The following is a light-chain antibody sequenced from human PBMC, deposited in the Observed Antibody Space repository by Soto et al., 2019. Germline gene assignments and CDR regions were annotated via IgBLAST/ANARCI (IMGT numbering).Light chain of an antibody. V-gene: IGLV2-14*01. Sequence: QSALTQPASVSGSPGQSITISCTGTSSDLGGYKYVSWYQQHPGKAPNLMIYEVSNRPSGVSNRFSGSKSGNTASLTISGLQDEDEADYYCSSYTSSSTVVFGGGTKLTVL. CDR2: EVS. CDR3: SSYTSSSTVV. CDR1: SSDLGGYKY. J-gene: IGLJ2*01.